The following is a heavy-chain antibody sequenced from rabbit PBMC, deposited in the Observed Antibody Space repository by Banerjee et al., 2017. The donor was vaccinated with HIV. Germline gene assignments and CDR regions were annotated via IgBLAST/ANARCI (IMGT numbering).Heavy chain of an antibody. CDR3: ARVTGYGSTSFDPTRLDL. CDR2: IYAGSSGST. CDR1: GFALDSHYY. Sequence: QSLAESGGDLVKPGASLTLTCTASGFALDSHYYMRWVRPAPGQGLEWIACIYAGSSGSTHYASWAKGRFTISLDNAQNTVFLRVTGLTAADTATYFCARVTGYGSTSFDPTRLDLWGPGTLVTDS. V-gene: IGHV1S40*01. D-gene: IGHD5-1*01. J-gene: IGHJ3*01.